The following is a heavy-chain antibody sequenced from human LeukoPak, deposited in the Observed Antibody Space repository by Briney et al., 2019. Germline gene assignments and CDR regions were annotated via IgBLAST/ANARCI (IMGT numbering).Heavy chain of an antibody. Sequence: GGSLRLSCAASGFTFSTYWMHWVRQAPGEGLVWVSRIKSDGSDTSYADSVKGRFTISRDNAKNTLYLQMNSLRAEDTAVYYCAKLPYCSSTSCFGPFDPWGQGTLVTVSS. V-gene: IGHV3-74*01. D-gene: IGHD2-2*01. J-gene: IGHJ5*02. CDR3: AKLPYCSSTSCFGPFDP. CDR1: GFTFSTYW. CDR2: IKSDGSDT.